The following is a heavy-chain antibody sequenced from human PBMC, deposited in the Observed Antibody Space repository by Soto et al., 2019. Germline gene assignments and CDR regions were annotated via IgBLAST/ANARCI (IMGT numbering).Heavy chain of an antibody. J-gene: IGHJ4*02. D-gene: IGHD3-22*01. CDR2: ISSSSSYT. V-gene: IGHV3-11*05. Sequence: QVQLVVSGGGLVKPGGSLRLSCAASGFTFSDYYMSWIRQAPGKGLEWVSYISSSSSYTNYADSVKGRFTISRDNAKNSLYLQMNSLRAEDTAVYYCATGQYYYDSSGYYYSWGQGTLVTVSS. CDR1: GFTFSDYY. CDR3: ATGQYYYDSSGYYYS.